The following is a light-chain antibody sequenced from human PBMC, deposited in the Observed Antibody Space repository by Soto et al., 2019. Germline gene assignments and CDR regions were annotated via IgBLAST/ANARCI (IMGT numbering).Light chain of an antibody. CDR3: LQDYSYPLT. Sequence: AIQMTQSPSSLSASVGDRVTITCRASQGIRNDLGWYQQKPGKAPKLLIYAASSLQSGVPSKFSGSGSGTAFTHTISSLQPEAFATYYSLQDYSYPLTFGQGTKVEI. CDR1: QGIRND. J-gene: IGKJ1*01. CDR2: AAS. V-gene: IGKV1-6*01.